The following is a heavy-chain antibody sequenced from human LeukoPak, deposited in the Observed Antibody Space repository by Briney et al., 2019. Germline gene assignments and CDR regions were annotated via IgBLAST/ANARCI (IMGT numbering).Heavy chain of an antibody. V-gene: IGHV1-2*02. CDR2: INPNSGGT. Sequence: RASVKVSCKTSGYTFTGHYMHWVRQAPGQGLEWMGWINPNSGGTNYARKFQGRVTMTRDTSISTAYMELSSLRAEDTAVYYCAKDPYTMVRGVVDYWGQGTLVTVSS. D-gene: IGHD3-10*01. CDR3: AKDPYTMVRGVVDY. CDR1: GYTFTGHY. J-gene: IGHJ4*02.